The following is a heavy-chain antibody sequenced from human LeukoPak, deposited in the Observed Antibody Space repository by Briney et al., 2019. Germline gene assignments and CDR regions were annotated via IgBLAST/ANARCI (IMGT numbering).Heavy chain of an antibody. CDR2: IYYSGST. V-gene: IGHV4-31*03. CDR3: ARDRVGASPGGRYNWFDP. CDR1: GGSISSGGYY. J-gene: IGHJ5*02. Sequence: PSQTLSLTCTVSGGSISSGGYYWSWIRQHPGKGLEWIGYIYYSGSTYYNPSLKSRVTISVDTSKNQFSLKLSSVTAADTAVYYCARDRVGASPGGRYNWFDPWGQGTLVTVSS. D-gene: IGHD1-26*01.